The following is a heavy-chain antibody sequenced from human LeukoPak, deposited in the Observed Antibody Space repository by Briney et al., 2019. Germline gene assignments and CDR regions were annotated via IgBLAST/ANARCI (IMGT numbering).Heavy chain of an antibody. J-gene: IGHJ4*02. Sequence: GGSLRLSCGASGFSFSDYGMHWVRQAPGKGLEWVAFIRYDGSNKYYADSVKGRFTISRDNSKNTLYLQMNSLRAEDTAVYYCARRFDQWGQGTLVTVSS. CDR1: GFSFSDYG. CDR2: IRYDGSNK. CDR3: ARRFDQ. V-gene: IGHV3-30*02.